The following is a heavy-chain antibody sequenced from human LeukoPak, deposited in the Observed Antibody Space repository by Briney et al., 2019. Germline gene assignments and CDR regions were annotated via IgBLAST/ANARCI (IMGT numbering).Heavy chain of an antibody. Sequence: PSETLSLTCTFSGGSISPYYRSWIRQPPGKGLEWLGYIYYSGSTNYNPSLKSRVTISVDTSKNQFSLKLTSVTAADTAVYYCARMPGSSTGFDYWGRGTLVTVSS. CDR2: IYYSGST. CDR1: GGSISPYY. V-gene: IGHV4-59*01. CDR3: ARMPGSSTGFDY. D-gene: IGHD6-6*01. J-gene: IGHJ4*02.